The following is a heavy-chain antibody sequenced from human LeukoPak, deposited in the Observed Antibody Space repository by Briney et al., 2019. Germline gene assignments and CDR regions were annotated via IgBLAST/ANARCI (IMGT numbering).Heavy chain of an antibody. J-gene: IGHJ4*02. D-gene: IGHD4-17*01. CDR2: IGPTGFDR. CDR1: GLTFSTSG. V-gene: IGHV3-21*06. Sequence: PGGSLRLSCTTSGLTFSTSGFNWVRQAPGKGLEWVASIGPTGFDRYHADSIKGRFAISRDNANNFLYLQMSRLRAEDTAVYFCARDARLGGDLCFDYWGQGTLVAVSS. CDR3: ARDARLGGDLCFDY.